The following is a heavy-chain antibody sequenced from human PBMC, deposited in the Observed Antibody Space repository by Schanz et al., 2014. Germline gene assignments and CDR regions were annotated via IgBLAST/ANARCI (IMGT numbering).Heavy chain of an antibody. Sequence: QVQLVQSGAEVKKPGASVKVSCKASGYTFRSYYMHWVRQAPGQGLEWMGVINLSTTYSQKFLGRVTITADKSTSTAYMELKSLRSADTAVYYCATIGVNDYWRFGLDLWGQGTTVTVSS. D-gene: IGHD3-16*01. CDR3: ATIGVNDYWRFGLDL. J-gene: IGHJ6*02. CDR2: INLST. CDR1: GYTFRSYY. V-gene: IGHV1-46*01.